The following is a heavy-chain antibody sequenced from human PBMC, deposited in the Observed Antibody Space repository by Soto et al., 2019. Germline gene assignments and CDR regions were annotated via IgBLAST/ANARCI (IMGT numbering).Heavy chain of an antibody. CDR1: GYSFTSCW. Sequence: GESLKISCKGSGYSFTSCWIGWVRRMPWKCLEWMGIIYPGDSDTRYSPSFQGQVTISADRSISTAYLQWSSLKASDTAMYYCARHIAVAGERAFDIWGQGTMVTVS. D-gene: IGHD6-19*01. V-gene: IGHV5-51*01. CDR3: ARHIAVAGERAFDI. J-gene: IGHJ3*02. CDR2: IYPGDSDT.